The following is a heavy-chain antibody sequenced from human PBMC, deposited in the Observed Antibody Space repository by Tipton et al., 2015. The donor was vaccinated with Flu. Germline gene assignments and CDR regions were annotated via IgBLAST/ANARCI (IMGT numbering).Heavy chain of an antibody. CDR2: INHSGST. D-gene: IGHD3-10*01. V-gene: IGHV4-34*01. Sequence: LRLSCGVFGGSFRGYYWSWIRQSPGKGLEWIGEINHSGSTRYNPSLKSRVTISVDTSKSQFSLNLSSVTAADSALYFCARISFMGDSPPFWGQGTLVTVSS. CDR3: ARISFMGDSPPF. CDR1: GGSFRGYY. J-gene: IGHJ4*02.